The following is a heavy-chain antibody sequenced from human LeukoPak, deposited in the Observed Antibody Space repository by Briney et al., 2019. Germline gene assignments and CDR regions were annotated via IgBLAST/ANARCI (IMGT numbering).Heavy chain of an antibody. V-gene: IGHV3-7*01. CDR3: ATYSSRNAREFQS. J-gene: IGHJ1*01. CDR2: IKTDGSEK. CDR1: GFTFSNSW. Sequence: GGSLRLSCEASGFTFSNSWMTWVRQTPGKGLEWVANIKTDGSEKYYVASVRGRFTISRDNAKNSLYLQMNSLRAEDTAVYYCATYSSRNAREFQSWGQGTLVTVSS. D-gene: IGHD2-2*01.